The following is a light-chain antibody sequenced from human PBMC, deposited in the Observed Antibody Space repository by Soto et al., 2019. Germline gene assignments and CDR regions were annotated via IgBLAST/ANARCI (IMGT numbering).Light chain of an antibody. CDR1: SSDVGGYNY. V-gene: IGLV2-14*01. Sequence: QSALTQPDSVSGSPGQSITISCTGTSSDVGGYNYVSWYQQHPGKAPKLMIYEVSNRPSGVSNRFSGSKSGNTASLTISGLQAEDEGDYYCSSYTSSSIDYVFGTGTKLTVL. CDR2: EVS. CDR3: SSYTSSSIDYV. J-gene: IGLJ1*01.